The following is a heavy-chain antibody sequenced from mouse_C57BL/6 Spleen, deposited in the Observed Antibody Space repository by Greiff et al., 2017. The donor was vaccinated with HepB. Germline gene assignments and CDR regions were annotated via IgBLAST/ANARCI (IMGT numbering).Heavy chain of an antibody. J-gene: IGHJ2*01. CDR1: GFTFSSYG. V-gene: IGHV5-6*01. Sequence: EVQLVESGGDLVKPGGSLKLSCAASGFTFSSYGMSWVRQTPDKRLEWVATISSGGSYTYYPDSVKGRFTISRDNAKNTLYLQMSSLKSEDTAMYYCARRAPDGYYEGDYFDYWGQGTTLTVSS. CDR3: ARRAPDGYYEGDYFDY. CDR2: ISSGGSYT. D-gene: IGHD2-3*01.